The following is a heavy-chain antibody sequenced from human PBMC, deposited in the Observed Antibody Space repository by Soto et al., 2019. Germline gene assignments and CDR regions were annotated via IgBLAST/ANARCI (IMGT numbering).Heavy chain of an antibody. CDR1: GFTFSNAW. V-gene: IGHV3-15*01. D-gene: IGHD3-3*01. Sequence: GGSLRLSCAASGFTFSNAWMSWVRQAPGKGLEWVGRIKSKTDGGTTDYAAPVKGRFTISRDDSKNTLYLQMNSLKTEDTAVYYCTTAEGPAYYDFWSGYFFEPQNDSYYYYMDGWGKGTTVTVAS. J-gene: IGHJ6*03. CDR3: TTAEGPAYYDFWSGYFFEPQNDSYYYYMDG. CDR2: IKSKTDGGTT.